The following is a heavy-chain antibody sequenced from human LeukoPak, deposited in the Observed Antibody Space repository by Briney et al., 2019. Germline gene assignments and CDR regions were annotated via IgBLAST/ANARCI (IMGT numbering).Heavy chain of an antibody. CDR2: ISSSGSTI. J-gene: IGHJ5*02. CDR1: GFTFSSYE. Sequence: PGGSLRLSCAASGFTFSSYEMSWVRQAPGKGLEWVSYISSSGSTIYYADSVKGRFTISRDNAKNSLYLQMNSLRAEDTAVYYCARGQGYYGSGSYYTNWFDPWGQGTLVTVSS. D-gene: IGHD3-10*01. V-gene: IGHV3-48*03. CDR3: ARGQGYYGSGSYYTNWFDP.